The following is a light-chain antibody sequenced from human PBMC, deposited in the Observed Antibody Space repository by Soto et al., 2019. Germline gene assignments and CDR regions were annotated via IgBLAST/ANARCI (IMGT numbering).Light chain of an antibody. Sequence: ILWTIAPGSPSLSAGEIAPISWRAKQSVSSNVAWYQQISGQAPRLLIYGASTRATGIPARFSGSGSRTDFTLTISSLEPEDFALYSCRQPDTSPPSNTFGQRPRLDI. V-gene: IGKV3-11*01. CDR3: RQPDTSPPSNT. J-gene: IGKJ5*01. CDR2: GAS. CDR1: QSVSSN.